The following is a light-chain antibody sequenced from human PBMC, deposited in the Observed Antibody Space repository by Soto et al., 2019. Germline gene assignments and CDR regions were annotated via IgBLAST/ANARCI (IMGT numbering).Light chain of an antibody. CDR3: SSFTTSYFYV. J-gene: IGLJ1*01. CDR1: GSDIGAYNY. CDR2: GVT. V-gene: IGLV2-14*01. Sequence: QSALTQPASVSGSPGQSITISCTGSGSDIGAYNYVSWYQQHPGKAPKLLIHGVTRRPSGVSSLCSASKSAYTASLPISGLQSEDEANYDCSSFTTSYFYVFGPGTKVTVL.